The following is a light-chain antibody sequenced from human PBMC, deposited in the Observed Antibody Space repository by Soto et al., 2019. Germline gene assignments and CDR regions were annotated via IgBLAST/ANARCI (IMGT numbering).Light chain of an antibody. V-gene: IGKV1-12*01. CDR2: SAS. CDR3: QQANSCPLT. CDR1: QGISYW. Sequence: DIQMTQSPSSVSASVGDRVTITCRASQGISYWLAWYQQKPGKVPKLLIYSASSLQSGVPSRFSGSGSGTDFTLTIISLQPEDFATYYCQQANSCPLTFGGGTKVEIK. J-gene: IGKJ4*01.